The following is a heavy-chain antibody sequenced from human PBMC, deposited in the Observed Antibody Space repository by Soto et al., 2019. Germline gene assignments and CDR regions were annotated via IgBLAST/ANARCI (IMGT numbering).Heavy chain of an antibody. Sequence: QVQLQESGPGLVKPSETLSLTCTVSGVSFSTYYWSWIRQAPGTGLEWIGYIYYSGSSNSNPSLMSRVAMSVDTSKNQLSLKLSSVTAADTAVYYCARDHGGPFAYWGQGTLVTVSS. V-gene: IGHV4-59*01. CDR3: ARDHGGPFAY. J-gene: IGHJ4*02. CDR2: IYYSGSS. CDR1: GVSFSTYY. D-gene: IGHD2-15*01.